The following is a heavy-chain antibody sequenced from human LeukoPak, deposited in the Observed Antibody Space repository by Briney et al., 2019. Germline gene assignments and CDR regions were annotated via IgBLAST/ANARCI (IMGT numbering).Heavy chain of an antibody. D-gene: IGHD3-22*01. V-gene: IGHV4-34*01. CDR2: INHSGST. J-gene: IGHJ4*02. CDR3: ARRYYDSSGYYYVEDY. CDR1: GGPISSYY. Sequence: SETLSLTCTASGGPISSYYWSWTRQPPGKGREWIGEINHSGSTNYTPSLKSRVTLSLDTSKNQFSLKLSSVTAADTAGYYCARRYYDSSGYYYVEDYWRQGTVVTVSS.